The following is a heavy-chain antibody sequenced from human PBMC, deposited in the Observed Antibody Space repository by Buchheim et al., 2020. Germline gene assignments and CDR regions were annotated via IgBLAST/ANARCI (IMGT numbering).Heavy chain of an antibody. CDR3: ARSRTAGTYYFDY. Sequence: EVQLVESGGGLVQPGGSLRLSCAASGFSFSSHTMNWVRQAPGKGLEWVSYIVSSGSAKYYADSVKGRFTISRDNANNSLYLQMNSLRVEDTAVYYCARSRTAGTYYFDYWGQGAL. CDR2: IVSSGSAK. J-gene: IGHJ4*02. D-gene: IGHD6-19*01. V-gene: IGHV3-48*01. CDR1: GFSFSSHT.